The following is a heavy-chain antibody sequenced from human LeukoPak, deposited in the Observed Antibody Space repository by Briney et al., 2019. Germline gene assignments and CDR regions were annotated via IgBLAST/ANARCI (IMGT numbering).Heavy chain of an antibody. D-gene: IGHD3-22*01. CDR3: ARDRGYDSSGYYYGPFDY. Sequence: SETLSLTCAVYGGSFSGYYWNWIRQPPGKGLEWIGEINHSGSTKYNPSLKSRVTISVDTSKNQFSLKLSSVTAADTAVYYCARDRGYDSSGYYYGPFDYWGQGTLVTVSS. J-gene: IGHJ4*02. V-gene: IGHV4-34*01. CDR1: GGSFSGYY. CDR2: INHSGST.